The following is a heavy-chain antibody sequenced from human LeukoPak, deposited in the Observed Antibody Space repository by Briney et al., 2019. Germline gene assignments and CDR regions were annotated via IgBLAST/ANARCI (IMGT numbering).Heavy chain of an antibody. CDR2: ISYDGTNK. Sequence: GGSLKLSCAASGFIFSSYGMHWVRQAPGKGLEWMAVISYDGTNKYYADSVKGRFTIARDNSKSTLYLQMNSLRAEDTAVYYCAKSLWGSGSYHYFAYWGQGTLVTVSS. CDR1: GFIFSSYG. J-gene: IGHJ4*02. CDR3: AKSLWGSGSYHYFAY. D-gene: IGHD3-10*01. V-gene: IGHV3-30*18.